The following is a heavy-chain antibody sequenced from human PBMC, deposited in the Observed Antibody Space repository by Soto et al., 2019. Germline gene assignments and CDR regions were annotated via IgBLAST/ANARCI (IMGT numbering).Heavy chain of an antibody. CDR2: ITTDKGKT. Sequence: QVQLVQSGPEVKKPGASVKVSCKTSGYTFTSYGISWVRQAPGQGLEWMGWITTDKGKTTYAQKFQGRVTMTTDTPKSTAYMEVRSLRSDDAAVYYCATRSPAFDYWGQGTLVTVSS. CDR1: GYTFTSYG. J-gene: IGHJ4*02. CDR3: ATRSPAFDY. V-gene: IGHV1-18*01.